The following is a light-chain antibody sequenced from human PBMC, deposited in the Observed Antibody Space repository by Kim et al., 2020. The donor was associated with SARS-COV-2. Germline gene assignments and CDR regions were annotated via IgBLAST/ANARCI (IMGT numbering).Light chain of an antibody. CDR1: QIINNY. CDR2: ESS. V-gene: IGKV3-11*01. CDR3: QQRRDWPRIT. J-gene: IGKJ5*01. Sequence: DIVLTQSPAPLSVSPGERATLSCRASQIINNYLAWYQQKPGQAPRLLIYESSHRATGIPARFSGSGSGTDFTLTISSLEPEDFAVYYCQQRRDWPRITFGQGTRLEIK.